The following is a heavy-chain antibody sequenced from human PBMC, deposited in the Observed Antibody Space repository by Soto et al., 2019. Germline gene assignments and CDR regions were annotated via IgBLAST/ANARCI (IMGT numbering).Heavy chain of an antibody. CDR1: GYTFTSYG. CDR3: ARDRGWYQLLWLNDAFDI. J-gene: IGHJ3*02. CDR2: ISAYNGNT. V-gene: IGHV1-18*01. Sequence: GPSVKVSCKASGYTFTSYGISWVRQAPGQGLEWMGWISAYNGNTNYAQKLQGRVTMTTDTSTRTAYMELRSLRSDDTAVYYCARDRGWYQLLWLNDAFDIWGQGTMVTVSS. D-gene: IGHD2-2*01.